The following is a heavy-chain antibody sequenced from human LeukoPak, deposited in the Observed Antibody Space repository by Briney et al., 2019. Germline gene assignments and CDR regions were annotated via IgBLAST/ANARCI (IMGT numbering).Heavy chain of an antibody. CDR1: GFTFSNYW. V-gene: IGHV3-74*01. Sequence: GGSLRLSCAASGFTFSNYWIHWVRQAPGKGLVWVSRINSDGSSTSYADFVKGRFTISRDNAKNTLYLQMNSLRAEDTAVYYCARERVYYYDSSGYYYDAFDIWGQGTMVTVSS. J-gene: IGHJ3*02. CDR3: ARERVYYYDSSGYYYDAFDI. D-gene: IGHD3-22*01. CDR2: INSDGSST.